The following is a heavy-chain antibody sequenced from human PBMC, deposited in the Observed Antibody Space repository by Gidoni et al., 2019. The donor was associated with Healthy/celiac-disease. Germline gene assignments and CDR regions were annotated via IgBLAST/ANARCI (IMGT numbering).Heavy chain of an antibody. J-gene: IGHJ3*02. CDR1: GGTFSSYA. Sequence: QVQLVQSGAAVKKPGSSVKVSCKASGGTFSSYAISWVRQAPGQGLEWMGGIIPIFGTANYAQKFQGRVTITADESTSTAYMELSSLRSEDTAVYYCAREASIAAAGTGDAFDIWGQGTMVTVSS. V-gene: IGHV1-69*01. CDR3: AREASIAAAGTGDAFDI. CDR2: IIPIFGTA. D-gene: IGHD6-13*01.